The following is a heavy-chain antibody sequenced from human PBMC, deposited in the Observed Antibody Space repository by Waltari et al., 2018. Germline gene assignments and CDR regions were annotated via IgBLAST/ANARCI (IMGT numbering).Heavy chain of an antibody. D-gene: IGHD2-2*01. Sequence: EVQLVQSGAEVKKPGATVKISCKASGYTFTDYYMHWVQQAPGKGLEWMGRVDPEDGETIHEVKFQGRVTITADTSTDTAYMELSSLRSEDTAVYYCARVCSSTSCFTDYWGQGTLVTVSS. J-gene: IGHJ4*02. CDR2: VDPEDGET. CDR3: ARVCSSTSCFTDY. CDR1: GYTFTDYY. V-gene: IGHV1-69-2*01.